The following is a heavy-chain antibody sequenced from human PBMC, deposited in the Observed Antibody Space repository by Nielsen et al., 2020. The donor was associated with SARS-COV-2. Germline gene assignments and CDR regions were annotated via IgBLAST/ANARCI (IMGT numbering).Heavy chain of an antibody. Sequence: WVRQAPGQGLEWMGWINPNSGGTNYAQKLQGRVTMTTDTSTSTAYMELRSLRSDDTAVYYCARDRSSDFWSGYYLYYYYYGMDVWGQGTTVTVSS. V-gene: IGHV1-18*01. D-gene: IGHD3-3*01. J-gene: IGHJ6*02. CDR2: INPNSGGT. CDR3: ARDRSSDFWSGYYLYYYYYGMDV.